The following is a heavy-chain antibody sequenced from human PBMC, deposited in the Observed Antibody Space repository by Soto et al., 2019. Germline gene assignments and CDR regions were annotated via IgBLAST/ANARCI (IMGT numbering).Heavy chain of an antibody. CDR1: GGTFSSYA. V-gene: IGHV1-69*13. CDR3: ARGGVLAATPYNWFDT. Sequence: SVKVSCKASGGTFSSYAISWVRQAPGQGLEWMGGIIPIFGTANYAQKFQGRVTITADESTSTAYMELSSLRSEDTAVYYCARGGVLAATPYNWFDTWGQGTLVTVSS. J-gene: IGHJ5*02. D-gene: IGHD2-15*01. CDR2: IIPIFGTA.